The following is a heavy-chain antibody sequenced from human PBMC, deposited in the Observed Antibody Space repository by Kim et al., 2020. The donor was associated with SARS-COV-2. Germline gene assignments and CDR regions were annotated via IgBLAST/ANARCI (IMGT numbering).Heavy chain of an antibody. J-gene: IGHJ4*02. V-gene: IGHV4-39*01. D-gene: IGHD2-15*01. CDR3: ARVLVVVAYFDY. Sequence: YYNPSLKSRVTISVDTSKNQFSLKLSSVTAADTAVYYCARVLVVVAYFDYWGQGTLVTVSS.